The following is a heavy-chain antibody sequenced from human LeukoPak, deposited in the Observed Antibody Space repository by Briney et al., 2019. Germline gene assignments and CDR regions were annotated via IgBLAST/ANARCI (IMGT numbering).Heavy chain of an antibody. CDR1: GFTFSSYG. D-gene: IGHD1-26*01. J-gene: IGHJ5*02. Sequence: GRSLRLSCAASGFTFSSYGMCWVRQAPGKGLEWVAVIWFDASNKYYADSVKGRFTISRDNSKNTLYLEMNSLRGEDTAVYYCARSAGATTDWFDPWGQGTQVIVSS. CDR3: ARSAGATTDWFDP. V-gene: IGHV3-33*01. CDR2: IWFDASNK.